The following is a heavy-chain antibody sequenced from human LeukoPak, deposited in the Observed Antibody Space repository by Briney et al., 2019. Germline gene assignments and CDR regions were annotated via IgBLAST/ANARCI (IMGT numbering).Heavy chain of an antibody. Sequence: PGGSLRLSCAASGFTFSDYYMTWIRQAPGKGLEWVSYISSSGSSIYYADSVKGRFTVSRDNAKNSLYLQMNSLRAEDTAVYYCARDRYSGSYPLDYWGQGTLVTVSS. CDR3: ARDRYSGSYPLDY. J-gene: IGHJ4*02. D-gene: IGHD1-26*01. V-gene: IGHV3-11*01. CDR1: GFTFSDYY. CDR2: ISSSGSSI.